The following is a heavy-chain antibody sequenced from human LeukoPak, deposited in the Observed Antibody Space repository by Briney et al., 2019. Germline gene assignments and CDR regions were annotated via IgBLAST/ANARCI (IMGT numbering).Heavy chain of an antibody. J-gene: IGHJ4*02. CDR2: IIPIFGTA. D-gene: IGHD6-19*01. CDR3: ARDREQWAFDY. V-gene: IGHV1-69*05. CDR1: GGTFSSYA. Sequence: SVKVSCXASGGTFSSYAISWVRQARGQGLEWMGRIIPIFGTANYAQKFQGRVTITTDESTSTAYMELSSLRSEDTAVYYCARDREQWAFDYWGQGTLVTVSS.